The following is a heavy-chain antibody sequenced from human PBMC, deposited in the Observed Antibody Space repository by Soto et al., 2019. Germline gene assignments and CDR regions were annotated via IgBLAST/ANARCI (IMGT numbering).Heavy chain of an antibody. Sequence: GGSLRLSCAASGFTFSSYAMHWVRQAPGKGLEWVAVISYDGSNKYYADSVKGRFTISRDNSKNTLYLQMNSLRAEDTAVYYCARDRWEADYVFDYWGQGTLVTVSS. V-gene: IGHV3-30-3*01. D-gene: IGHD4-17*01. CDR2: ISYDGSNK. J-gene: IGHJ4*02. CDR1: GFTFSSYA. CDR3: ARDRWEADYVFDY.